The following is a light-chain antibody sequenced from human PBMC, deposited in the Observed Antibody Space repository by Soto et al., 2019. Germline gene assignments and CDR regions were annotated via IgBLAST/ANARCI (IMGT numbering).Light chain of an antibody. J-gene: IGKJ1*01. CDR1: QSVSNY. CDR2: GAS. Sequence: VLTPSPGTLSKSPGERATLSCRASQSVSNYLAWYQRKPGQAPRLLIYGASSRATGIPDRFSGSGSGTDFTLTISRLEPEDFAVYYCHQYGGSPQTFGQGTKVDIK. V-gene: IGKV3-20*01. CDR3: HQYGGSPQT.